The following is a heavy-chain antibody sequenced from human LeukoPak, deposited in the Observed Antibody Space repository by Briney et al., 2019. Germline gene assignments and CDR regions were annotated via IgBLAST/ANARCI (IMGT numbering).Heavy chain of an antibody. CDR3: ATQYGSDAYYFDN. J-gene: IGHJ4*02. Sequence: ASVKVSCKASGYTFTSYYMHWVRQAPGQGLEWMGIINPSGGSTSYAQKFQGRVTMTRDTSTSTVYMELSSLRSEDTAVYYCATQYGSDAYYFDNWGQGTLVTVSS. V-gene: IGHV1-46*01. CDR2: INPSGGST. D-gene: IGHD3-10*01. CDR1: GYTFTSYY.